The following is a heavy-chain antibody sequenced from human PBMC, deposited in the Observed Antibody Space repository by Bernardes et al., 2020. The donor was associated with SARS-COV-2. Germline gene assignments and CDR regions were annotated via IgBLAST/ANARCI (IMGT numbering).Heavy chain of an antibody. CDR1: GFSLSNFA. J-gene: IGHJ4*02. Sequence: VGSLILSCAVSGFSLSNFAMGWVRQAPGKGLEWVSSLGTKTYYTDSVNGRFTVSRDNSKNTLFLEMKSLRADDTAVYYCARRAMGVGGAYLFDYWGRGTLVTVAS. V-gene: IGHV3-23*01. CDR2: LGTKT. CDR3: ARRAMGVGGAYLFDY. D-gene: IGHD3-10*01.